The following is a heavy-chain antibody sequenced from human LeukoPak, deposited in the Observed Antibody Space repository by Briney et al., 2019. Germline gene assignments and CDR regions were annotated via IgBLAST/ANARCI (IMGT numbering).Heavy chain of an antibody. V-gene: IGHV3-23*01. D-gene: IGHD2-15*01. CDR2: ISGSGDST. Sequence: GGSLRLSCAASGFTFSSNAMSWVRQAPGKGLEWVSGISGSGDSTYYADSVKGRFTISRDNSMNTLYLQMNSLRAEDTAVYYCASAFCSGGSCYSLNNYYYYYGMDVWGQGTTVTVSS. J-gene: IGHJ6*02. CDR3: ASAFCSGGSCYSLNNYYYYYGMDV. CDR1: GFTFSSNA.